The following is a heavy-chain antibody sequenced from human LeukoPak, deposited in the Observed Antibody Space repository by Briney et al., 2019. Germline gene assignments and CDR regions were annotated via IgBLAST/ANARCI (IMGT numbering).Heavy chain of an antibody. D-gene: IGHD3-10*01. CDR2: IKSKTDGGAT. Sequence: GGSLRLSCAASGFTFSNAWMRWVRQAPGKGLEWVGRIKSKTDGGATDYAAPVKGRFTISRDDSKNTLYLQMNSLKTEDTAVYYCTPHYYGSGSYYTYLGYWGQGTLVTVSS. CDR1: GFTFSNAW. V-gene: IGHV3-15*01. CDR3: TPHYYGSGSYYTYLGY. J-gene: IGHJ4*02.